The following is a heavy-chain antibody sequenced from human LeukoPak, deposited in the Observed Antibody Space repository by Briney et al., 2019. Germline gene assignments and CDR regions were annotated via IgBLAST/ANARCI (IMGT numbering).Heavy chain of an antibody. J-gene: IGHJ4*02. CDR1: GFTFSGSA. CDR3: ARSLRVAVAASY. CDR2: IRSKANNYAT. Sequence: GGSLRLSCAASGFTFSGSAVHWVRQASGKGLEWVGRIRSKANNYATTYAASVKGRFTISRDDSKNTAYLQMNSLKTEDTAIYYCARSLRVAVAASYWGQGTLVTVSS. V-gene: IGHV3-73*01. D-gene: IGHD6-19*01.